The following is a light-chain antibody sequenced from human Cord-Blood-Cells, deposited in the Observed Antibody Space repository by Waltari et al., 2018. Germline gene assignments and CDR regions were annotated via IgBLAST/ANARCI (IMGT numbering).Light chain of an antibody. CDR2: DVS. CDR3: SSYTSSSTVV. J-gene: IGLJ2*01. Sequence: QSALTQPASVSGSPGQSTTISCTGPSSDVGGYNYVPWYQQHPGKAPKLLIYDVSNRPSGVSNRFSGSKSGNTASLTISGLQAEDEADYYCSSYTSSSTVVFGGGTKLTVL. CDR1: SSDVGGYNY. V-gene: IGLV2-14*01.